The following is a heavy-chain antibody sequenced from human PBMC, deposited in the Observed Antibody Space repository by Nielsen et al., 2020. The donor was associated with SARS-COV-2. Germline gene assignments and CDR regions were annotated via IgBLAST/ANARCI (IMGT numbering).Heavy chain of an antibody. D-gene: IGHD2-2*01. CDR3: ARDLPTSPYYFDY. V-gene: IGHV1-69*05. CDR1: GGTFISYA. Sequence: SVKVSCKASGGTFISYAISWVRQAPGQGLEWMGGIIPIFGTANYAQKFQGRVTMTRDTSISTAYMELSRLRSDDTAVYYCARDLPTSPYYFDYWGQGTLVTVSS. J-gene: IGHJ4*02. CDR2: IIPIFGTA.